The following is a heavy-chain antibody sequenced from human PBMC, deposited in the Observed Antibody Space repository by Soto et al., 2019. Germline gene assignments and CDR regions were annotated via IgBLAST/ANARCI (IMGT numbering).Heavy chain of an antibody. CDR1: GYSFTSYW. Sequence: PGESLKISCKGSGYSFTSYWIGWVRQMPGKGLEWMGIIYPGDSDTRYSPSFQGQVTISADKSISTAYLQWSSLKASDTAMYYCASNSGSYFTHYYYYYGMDVWGQGTTVTSP. CDR3: ASNSGSYFTHYYYYYGMDV. D-gene: IGHD1-26*01. CDR2: IYPGDSDT. J-gene: IGHJ6*02. V-gene: IGHV5-51*01.